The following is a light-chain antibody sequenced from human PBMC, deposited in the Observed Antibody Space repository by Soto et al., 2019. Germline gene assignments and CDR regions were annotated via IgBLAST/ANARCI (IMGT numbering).Light chain of an antibody. J-gene: IGKJ1*01. Sequence: MTQSPATLSVSPGERATLSCRASQSISSWLAWYQQKPGKAPKLLIYKASSLESGVPSRFSGSGSGTEFTLTISSLQPDDFATXXXXXXXXXPWTFGQGTKVDIK. CDR1: QSISSW. CDR3: XXXXXXPWT. V-gene: IGKV1-5*03. CDR2: KAS.